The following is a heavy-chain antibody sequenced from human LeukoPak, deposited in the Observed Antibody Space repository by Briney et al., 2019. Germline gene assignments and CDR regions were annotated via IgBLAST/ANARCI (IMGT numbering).Heavy chain of an antibody. Sequence: PSETLSLTCTVSAYSISSGYYWGWIRQPPGKWLEWIGSLSHSGSTFYNPSLKSRVTISVDTSKNQFSLRLRSVTAADTAVYYCARVAIGFWSGYYRNGYFDYWGQGTLVTVSS. D-gene: IGHD3-3*01. V-gene: IGHV4-38-2*02. CDR2: LSHSGST. CDR1: AYSISSGYY. CDR3: ARVAIGFWSGYYRNGYFDY. J-gene: IGHJ4*02.